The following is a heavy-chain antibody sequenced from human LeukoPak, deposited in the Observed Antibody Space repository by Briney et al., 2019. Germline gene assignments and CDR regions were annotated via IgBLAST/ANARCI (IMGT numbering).Heavy chain of an antibody. Sequence: ASVKVSCKASGYTFTNYYLHWVRQAPGQGLEWMGMINPSGGSKTYAQKFQGRATMTRDTSTSTVYMELSSLRSEDTAVYYCARAMVRGLSNPFDSWGQGTLVTVSS. D-gene: IGHD3-10*01. CDR1: GYTFTNYY. V-gene: IGHV1-46*01. J-gene: IGHJ4*02. CDR3: ARAMVRGLSNPFDS. CDR2: INPSGGSK.